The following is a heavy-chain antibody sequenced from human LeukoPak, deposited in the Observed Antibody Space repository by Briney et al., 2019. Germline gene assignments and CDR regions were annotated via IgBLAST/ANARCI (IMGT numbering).Heavy chain of an antibody. Sequence: PGGSLRLSCAASGLTFSSYGMHWVRQAPGKGLEWVAFIRYDGSNKYYADSVKGRFTISRDNSKNTLYLQMNSLRAEDTAVYYCAKDDYYTFDYWGQGTLVTVSS. CDR3: AKDDYYTFDY. D-gene: IGHD1-26*01. V-gene: IGHV3-30*02. CDR1: GLTFSSYG. CDR2: IRYDGSNK. J-gene: IGHJ4*02.